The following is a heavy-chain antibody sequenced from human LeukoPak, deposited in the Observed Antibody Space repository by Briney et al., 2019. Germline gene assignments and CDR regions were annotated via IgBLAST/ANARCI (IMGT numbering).Heavy chain of an antibody. J-gene: IGHJ4*02. CDR3: ARGQYSGSCFDN. V-gene: IGHV4-59*01. CDR1: GGSFSSYL. CDR2: IYYSGST. Sequence: SETLSLTCAVYGGSFSSYLWSWIRQPPGKGLEWIGYIYYSGSTNYNPSLKSRVTILVDTSKNQFSLKVSSVTAADTAVYYCARGQYSGSCFDNWGQGSLVTVSS. D-gene: IGHD1-26*01.